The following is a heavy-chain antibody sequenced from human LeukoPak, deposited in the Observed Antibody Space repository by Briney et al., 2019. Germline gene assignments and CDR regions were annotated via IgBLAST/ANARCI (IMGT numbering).Heavy chain of an antibody. CDR3: ARAPIMITFGGALPFDY. J-gene: IGHJ4*02. CDR1: GGSIGSYY. Sequence: SETLSLTCTVSGGSIGSYYWSWIRRPPGKGLEWIGYIYYSGSTNYNPSLKSRVTISVDTSKNQFSLKLSSVTAADTAVYYCARAPIMITFGGALPFDYWGQGTLVTVSS. CDR2: IYYSGST. D-gene: IGHD3-16*01. V-gene: IGHV4-59*01.